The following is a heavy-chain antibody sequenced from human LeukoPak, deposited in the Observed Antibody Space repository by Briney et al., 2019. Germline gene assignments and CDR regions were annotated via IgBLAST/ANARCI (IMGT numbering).Heavy chain of an antibody. D-gene: IGHD3-9*01. V-gene: IGHV3-11*01. CDR3: ARVMYYDILTGYYPWDY. Sequence: GGSLRLSCAASGFTFSDYYMSWIRQAPGKGLEWVSYISSSGSTIYYADSVKGRFTISRDNAKNSLYLQMNSLRAEDTAVYYCARVMYYDILTGYYPWDYWGQGTLVTVS. CDR2: ISSSGSTI. CDR1: GFTFSDYY. J-gene: IGHJ4*02.